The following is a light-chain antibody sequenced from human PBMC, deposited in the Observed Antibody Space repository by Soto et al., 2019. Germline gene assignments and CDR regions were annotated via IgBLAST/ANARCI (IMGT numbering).Light chain of an antibody. Sequence: QSALTQPASVSGSPGQSITISCTGTSSDVGSYNLVSWYQQHPGKAPKVMIYEVSKRPSGVPNRFSGSKSGNTASLTISGLQAEDEADYYCCSYAGTSTXVFGTGTKVTVL. CDR3: CSYAGTSTXV. V-gene: IGLV2-23*02. CDR1: SSDVGSYNL. J-gene: IGLJ1*01. CDR2: EVS.